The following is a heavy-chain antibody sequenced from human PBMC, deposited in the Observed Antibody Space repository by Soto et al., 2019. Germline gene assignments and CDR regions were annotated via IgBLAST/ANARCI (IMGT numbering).Heavy chain of an antibody. V-gene: IGHV1-8*01. CDR2: MNPDSGNT. CDR3: ARRRGSNGWFDL. Sequence: QVQLVQSGAEVKTPGASVKVSCKAYGYTFINYDINWVRQAPGQGLEWVGWMNPDSGNTGYAQNFQGRVTMTGNTSISQVYMELSSLTSEDTAVYYCARRRGSNGWFDLWGQGPLVTVSS. D-gene: IGHD2-8*01. CDR1: GYTFINYD. J-gene: IGHJ5*02.